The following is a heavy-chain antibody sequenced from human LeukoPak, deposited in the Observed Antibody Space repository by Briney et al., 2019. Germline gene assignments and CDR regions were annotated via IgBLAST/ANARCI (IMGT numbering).Heavy chain of an antibody. CDR3: ARLRDYYDSSGYLYYFDY. CDR2: IYYSGST. D-gene: IGHD3-22*01. V-gene: IGHV4-39*01. J-gene: IGHJ4*02. Sequence: KPSETLSLTCTVSGGSISSYYWGWIRQPPGKGLEWIGSIYYSGSTYYNPSLKSRVTISVDTSKNQFSLKLSSVTAADTAVYYCARLRDYYDSSGYLYYFDYWGQGTLVTVSS. CDR1: GGSISSYY.